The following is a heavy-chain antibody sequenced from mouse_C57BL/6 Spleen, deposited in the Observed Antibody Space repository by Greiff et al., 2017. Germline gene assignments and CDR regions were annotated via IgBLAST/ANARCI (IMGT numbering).Heavy chain of an antibody. J-gene: IGHJ1*03. CDR2: INPGSGGT. Sequence: QVQLQQSGAELVRPGTSVKVSCKASGYAFTNYLIEWVKQRPGQGLEWIGVINPGSGGTNYNEKFKGKATLTADKSSSTAYMQLSSLTSEDSAVYFCARDAGYYGSSYYWYFDVWGTGTTVTVSS. CDR3: ARDAGYYGSSYYWYFDV. V-gene: IGHV1-54*01. CDR1: GYAFTNYL. D-gene: IGHD1-1*01.